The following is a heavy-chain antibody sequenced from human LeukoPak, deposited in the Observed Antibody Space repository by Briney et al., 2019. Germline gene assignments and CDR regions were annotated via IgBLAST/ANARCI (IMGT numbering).Heavy chain of an antibody. CDR2: IYYSGST. CDR1: GDSISSYY. J-gene: IGHJ4*02. CDR3: ARENNYFDY. V-gene: IGHV4-59*01. Sequence: SETLSLTCTVSGDSISSYYWTWIRQPTGKGLEGIGYIYYSGSTNYNPSLKSRVTISVDTSKNQFSLKLNSVTAADTAVYYCARENNYFDYWGQGTLVTVSS.